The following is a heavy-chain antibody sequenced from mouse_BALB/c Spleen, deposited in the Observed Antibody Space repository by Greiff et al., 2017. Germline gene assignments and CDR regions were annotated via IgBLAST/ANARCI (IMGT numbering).Heavy chain of an antibody. V-gene: IGHV5-9-4*01. CDR1: GFTFSSYA. J-gene: IGHJ4*01. CDR3: ARYGNYVVNYAMDY. CDR2: ISSGGSYT. D-gene: IGHD2-1*01. Sequence: EVQRVESGGGLVKPGGSLKLSCAASGFTFSSYAMSWVRQSPEKRLEWVAEISSGGSYTYYPDTVTGRFTISRDNAKNTLYLEMSSLRSEDTAMYYCARYGNYVVNYAMDYWGQGTSVTVSS.